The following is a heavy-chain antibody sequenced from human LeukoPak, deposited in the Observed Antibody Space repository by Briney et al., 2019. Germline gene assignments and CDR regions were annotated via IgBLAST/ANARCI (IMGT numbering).Heavy chain of an antibody. V-gene: IGHV1-69*13. J-gene: IGHJ5*02. D-gene: IGHD3-10*01. CDR1: GGTFSSYA. Sequence: SVKVSCKASGGTFSSYAISWVRQAPGQGLEWMGGIIPIFGTANYAQKFQGRVTITADESTSTAYMELSSLRSEDTAVYYCAREPQGYGSGSYSPNWFDPLGQGTLVTVSS. CDR3: AREPQGYGSGSYSPNWFDP. CDR2: IIPIFGTA.